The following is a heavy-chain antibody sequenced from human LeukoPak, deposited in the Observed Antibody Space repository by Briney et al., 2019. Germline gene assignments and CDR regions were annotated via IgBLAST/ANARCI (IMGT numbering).Heavy chain of an antibody. CDR3: ARDRRLLDGSGRLRNSNWFDP. CDR1: GFTFSSYG. J-gene: IGHJ5*02. CDR2: IWYDGSNK. D-gene: IGHD3-10*01. Sequence: PGRSLRLSCAASGFTFSSYGMHWVRQAPGKGLEWVAVIWYDGSNKYYADSVKGRFTISRDNSKNTLYLQMNSLRAEDTAVYYCARDRRLLDGSGRLRNSNWFDPWGQGTLVTASS. V-gene: IGHV3-33*01.